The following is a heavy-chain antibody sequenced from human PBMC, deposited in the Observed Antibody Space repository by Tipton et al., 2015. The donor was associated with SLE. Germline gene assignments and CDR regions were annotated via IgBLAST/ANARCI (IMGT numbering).Heavy chain of an antibody. CDR2: IYYSGTA. J-gene: IGHJ2*01. Sequence: TLSLTCIFSGGSISSPDHYWGWFRQPPGKGLAWIGTIYYSGTAYYSPSLKSRVAISVDTSKNQSSLRLSSVTAADTAMYFCASTDTSGLLDWYFDLWGRGTLVTVSS. CDR3: ASTDTSGLLDWYFDL. D-gene: IGHD3-22*01. V-gene: IGHV4-39*07. CDR1: GGSISSPDHY.